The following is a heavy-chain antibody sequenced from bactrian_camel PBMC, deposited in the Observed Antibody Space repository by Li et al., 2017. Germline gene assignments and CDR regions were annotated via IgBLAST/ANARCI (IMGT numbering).Heavy chain of an antibody. J-gene: IGHJ4*01. CDR1: PLTLC. Sequence: HVQLVESGGGSLQAGGSLSLSCAASPLTLCMAWFRQGPGSEREGVAQIDTDGTTTYEDSVKGRFTIAQDNAKNTVFLQMNNLQPEDTSMYYCAAAKYGYPWSLPRQSDAYNYWGQGTQVTVS. D-gene: IGHD6*01. CDR2: IDTDGTT. V-gene: IGHV3S53*01. CDR3: AAAKYGYPWSLPRQSDAYNY.